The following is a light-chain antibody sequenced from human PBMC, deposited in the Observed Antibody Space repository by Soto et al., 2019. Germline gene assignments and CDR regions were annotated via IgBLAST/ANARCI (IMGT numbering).Light chain of an antibody. CDR3: QSYDSSNQV. Sequence: NFMLTQPHSVSESPGKTVTISCTRSGGSIASNYVQWYQQRPGSSPTTVIYEDNQRPSGVPDRFSGSIDSSSNSASLTISGLKTEDEADYYCQSYDSSNQVFDGGTKLTVL. CDR2: EDN. CDR1: GGSIASNY. J-gene: IGLJ3*02. V-gene: IGLV6-57*01.